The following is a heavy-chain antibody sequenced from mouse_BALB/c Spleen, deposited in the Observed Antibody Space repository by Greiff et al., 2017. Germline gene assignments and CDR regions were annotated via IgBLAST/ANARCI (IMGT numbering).Heavy chain of an antibody. J-gene: IGHJ4*01. CDR1: GYAFTSYN. CDR2: IDPYNGGT. Sequence: VQLQQSGPELVKPGASVKVSCKASGYAFTSYNMYWVKQSHGKSLEWIGYIDPYNGGTSYNQKFKGKATLTVDKSSSTAYMHLNSLTSEDSAVYYCARADYYGSSGYAMDYWGQGTSVTVSS. CDR3: ARADYYGSSGYAMDY. D-gene: IGHD1-1*01. V-gene: IGHV1S135*01.